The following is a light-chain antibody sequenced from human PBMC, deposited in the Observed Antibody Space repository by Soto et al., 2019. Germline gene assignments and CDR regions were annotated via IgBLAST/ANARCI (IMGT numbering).Light chain of an antibody. CDR3: QQRSDSIT. V-gene: IGKV3-11*01. CDR2: DAS. CDR1: QSVSRR. Sequence: EVVLSQSPVALSLSPACRAPPSRRASQSVSRRLAWYQQRPGQTPRLLIYDASTRAPGIPARFSGRGSGADFTLTISSLEPEDFAVYYCQQRSDSITFGQGTRLEIK. J-gene: IGKJ5*01.